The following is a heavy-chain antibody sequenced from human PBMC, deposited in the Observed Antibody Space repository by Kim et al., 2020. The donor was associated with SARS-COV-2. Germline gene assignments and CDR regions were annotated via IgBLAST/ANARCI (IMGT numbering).Heavy chain of an antibody. CDR1: GFTFSIYA. CDR3: AKGGPSVRDTFDS. J-gene: IGHJ4*02. V-gene: IGHV3-23*01. CDR2: VGPRGIST. Sequence: GGSLRLSCAASGFTFSIYAMSWVRQTPGKGLEWVSHVGPRGISTYYADSVKGRFTISRDNSKNTLYLQMNTLRAEDTAVYYCAKGGPSVRDTFDSWGQGTLVTVSS. D-gene: IGHD3-10*01.